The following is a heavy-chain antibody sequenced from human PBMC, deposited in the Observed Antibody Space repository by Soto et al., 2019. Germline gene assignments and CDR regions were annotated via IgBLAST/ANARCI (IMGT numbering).Heavy chain of an antibody. CDR3: ARDEGWRAFDI. CDR2: IYSGGST. D-gene: IGHD6-19*01. CDR1: GFTVSSNY. J-gene: IGHJ3*02. Sequence: EVQLVESGGGLVQPGGSLRLSCAASGFTVSSNYMSWVRQAPGKGLEWVSVIYSGGSTYYVDSVKGRFTISRHNSKNTLYLQMNSLRAEDTAVYYCARDEGWRAFDIWGQGTMVTVSS. V-gene: IGHV3-53*04.